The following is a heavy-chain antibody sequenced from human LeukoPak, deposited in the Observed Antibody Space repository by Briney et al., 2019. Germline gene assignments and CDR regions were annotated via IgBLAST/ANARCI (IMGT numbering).Heavy chain of an antibody. CDR1: GGSISSSNW. Sequence: SETLSLTCTVSGGSISSSNWWSWVRQPPGKGLEWIGEIYHSGSTNYNPSLKSRVTISVDKSKNQFSLKLSSVTAADTAVYYCRYYYDSSGYYDTDAFDIWGQGTMVTVSS. V-gene: IGHV4-4*02. CDR3: RYYYDSSGYYDTDAFDI. D-gene: IGHD3-22*01. CDR2: IYHSGST. J-gene: IGHJ3*02.